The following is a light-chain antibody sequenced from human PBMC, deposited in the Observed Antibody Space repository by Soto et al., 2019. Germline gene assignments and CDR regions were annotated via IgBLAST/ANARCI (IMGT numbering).Light chain of an antibody. CDR3: LQHYSWPWT. V-gene: IGKV3-20*01. J-gene: IGKJ1*01. Sequence: EIVLTQSPGTLSLSPGEGATLSCRASQSVSRNYLAWYQQKPGQAPRLLIYTASRRATGIPDRFSGSGSETEFTLTISGLQSEDSGVYYCLQHYSWPWTFGQGTKV. CDR2: TAS. CDR1: QSVSRNY.